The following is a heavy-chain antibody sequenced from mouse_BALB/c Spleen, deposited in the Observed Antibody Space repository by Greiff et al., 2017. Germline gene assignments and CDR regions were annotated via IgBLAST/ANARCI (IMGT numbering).Heavy chain of an antibody. J-gene: IGHJ4*01. CDR2: IYPSDSYT. CDR3: TRWLTGTYYAMDY. D-gene: IGHD4-1*01. CDR1: GYTFTSYW. Sequence: QVQLQQPGAELVRPGASVKLSCKASGYTFTSYWINWVKQRPGQGLEWIGNIYPSDSYTNYNQKFKDKATLTVDKSSSTAYMQLSSPTTEDSAVYYCTRWLTGTYYAMDYWGQGTSVTVSS. V-gene: IGHV1-69*02.